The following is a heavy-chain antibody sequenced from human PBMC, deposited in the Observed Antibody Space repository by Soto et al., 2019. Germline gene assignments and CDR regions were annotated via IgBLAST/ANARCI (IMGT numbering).Heavy chain of an antibody. V-gene: IGHV3-23*01. CDR2: ISGSGGST. CDR1: GFTFSSYA. Sequence: EVQLLESGGGLVQPGGSLRLSCAASGFTFSSYAMSWVRQAPGKGLEWVSAISGSGGSTYYADSVKGQFTISRDNSKNTLYLQMYSLRAEDTAVYYCAKDYGSGSYFEYWGQGTLVTVSS. CDR3: AKDYGSGSYFEY. D-gene: IGHD3-10*01. J-gene: IGHJ4*02.